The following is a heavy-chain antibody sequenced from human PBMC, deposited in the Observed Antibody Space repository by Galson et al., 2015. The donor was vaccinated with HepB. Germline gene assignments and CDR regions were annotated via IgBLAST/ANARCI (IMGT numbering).Heavy chain of an antibody. V-gene: IGHV3-30-3*01. Sequence: SLRHSRASCGSTFDRAALHRVRHSPGKGLEWVALISYDGSTKYYADSVKGRFTISRDNSRNTLYLQMNSLRAEDTAVYYCARLGYCGRTRCGGFDSWGQGTLVTVSS. CDR1: GSTFDRAA. CDR2: ISYDGSTK. J-gene: IGHJ4*02. CDR3: ARLGYCGRTRCGGFDS. D-gene: IGHD2-2*01.